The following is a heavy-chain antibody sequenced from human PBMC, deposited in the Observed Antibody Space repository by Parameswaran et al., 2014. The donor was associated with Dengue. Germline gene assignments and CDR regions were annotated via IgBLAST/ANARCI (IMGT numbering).Heavy chain of an antibody. CDR2: IYNSGST. D-gene: IGHD2-2*01. CDR3: ARAPRECSSTSCYGLYFDY. J-gene: IGHJ4*02. V-gene: IGHV4-30-4*01. Sequence: RWIRQPPGKGLEWIGYIYNSGSTYYNPSLKSRVTISVDTSKNQFSLKLSSVTAADTAVYYCARAPRECSSTSCYGLYFDYWGQGTLVTVSS.